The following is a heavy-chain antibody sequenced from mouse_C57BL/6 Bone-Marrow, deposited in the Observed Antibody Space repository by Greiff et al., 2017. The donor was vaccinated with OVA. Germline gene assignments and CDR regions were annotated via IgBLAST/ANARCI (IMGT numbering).Heavy chain of an antibody. CDR3: ARHEEWYRTWFAY. CDR1: GYTFTEYT. V-gene: IGHV1-62-2*01. CDR2: FYPGSGSI. Sequence: VKVVESGAELVKPGASVKLSCKASGYTFTEYTIHWVKQRSGQGLEWIGWFYPGSGSIKYNEKFKDKATLTADKSSRPVYLELSRLTSEDSAVYFCARHEEWYRTWFAYWGQGTLVAVAA. J-gene: IGHJ3*01. D-gene: IGHD1-1*02.